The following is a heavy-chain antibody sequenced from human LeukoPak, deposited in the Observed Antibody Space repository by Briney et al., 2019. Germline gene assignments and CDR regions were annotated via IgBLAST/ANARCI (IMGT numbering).Heavy chain of an antibody. CDR3: ARDALGIYTSYYYGMDV. J-gene: IGHJ6*04. CDR1: GGTFSSYA. CDR2: IIPIFGTA. V-gene: IGHV1-69*06. Sequence: SVKVSCKASGGTFSSYAISWVRQAPGQGLEWMGGIIPIFGTANYAQKFQGRVTITADKSTRTAYMELSSLRYEDTAVYYCARDALGIYTSYYYGMDVWGKGTTVTASS. D-gene: IGHD4-11*01.